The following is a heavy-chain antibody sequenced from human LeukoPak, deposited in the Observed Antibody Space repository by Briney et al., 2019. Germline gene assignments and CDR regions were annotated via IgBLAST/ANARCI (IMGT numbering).Heavy chain of an antibody. CDR3: AREGYCSSTSCYGGSGLPDY. J-gene: IGHJ4*02. CDR2: INPNSGGT. CDR1: GYTFTGYY. D-gene: IGHD2-2*01. Sequence: ASVKVSCKASGYTFTGYYMHWVRQAPGQGLEWMGWINPNSGGTNYAQKFQGRVTMTRDTSISTAYMELSRLRSDDTAVYYCAREGYCSSTSCYGGSGLPDYRGQGTLVTVSS. V-gene: IGHV1-2*02.